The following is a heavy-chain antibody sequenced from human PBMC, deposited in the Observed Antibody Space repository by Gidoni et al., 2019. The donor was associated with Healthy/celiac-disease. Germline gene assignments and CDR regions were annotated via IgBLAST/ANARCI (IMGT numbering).Heavy chain of an antibody. CDR1: CYTFPSYG. J-gene: IGHJ4*02. Sequence: QVQLVQSGAEVKKPGASVKVSCKASCYTFPSYGIRWVRKAPGQGLEWMGWVSADNGNTNYAQKLQGRVTMTTDTSTSTAYMELRSLRSDDTAVYYCARMGTSGSYVVLTYWGQGTLVTVSS. CDR3: ARMGTSGSYVVLTY. V-gene: IGHV1-18*01. CDR2: VSADNGNT. D-gene: IGHD1-26*01.